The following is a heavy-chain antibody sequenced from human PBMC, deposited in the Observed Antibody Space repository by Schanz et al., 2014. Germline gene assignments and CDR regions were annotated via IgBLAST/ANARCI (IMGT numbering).Heavy chain of an antibody. CDR3: AKDLLYGAPMPLNHLDY. Sequence: EVQLLESGGGLVQPGGSLRLSCEASGLTFSSYARSWVRQAPGKGLEWVSGISGSGGSTYYADSVKGRFTISRDNSKNTLYLQMNSLRAEDTAVYYCAKDLLYGAPMPLNHLDYWGQRTLVTVSS. CDR1: GLTFSSYA. D-gene: IGHD2-2*01. J-gene: IGHJ4*02. CDR2: ISGSGGST. V-gene: IGHV3-23*01.